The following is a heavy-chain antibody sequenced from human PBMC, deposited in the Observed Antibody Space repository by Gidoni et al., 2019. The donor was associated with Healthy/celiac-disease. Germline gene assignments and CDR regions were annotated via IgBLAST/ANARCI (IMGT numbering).Heavy chain of an antibody. D-gene: IGHD3-22*01. CDR2: IWYDGSNK. CDR3: ARDSGDSSGYYYPFYYYYGMDV. J-gene: IGHJ6*02. Sequence: QVQLVESGGGVVQPGRSLRLSCAAAGFTFRSCGLLGARPAPGKGVEWVAVIWYDGSNKYYADSVKGRFTISRDNSKNTLYLQMNSLRAEDTAVYYCARDSGDSSGYYYPFYYYYGMDVWGQGTTVTVSS. CDR1: GFTFRSCG. V-gene: IGHV3-33*01.